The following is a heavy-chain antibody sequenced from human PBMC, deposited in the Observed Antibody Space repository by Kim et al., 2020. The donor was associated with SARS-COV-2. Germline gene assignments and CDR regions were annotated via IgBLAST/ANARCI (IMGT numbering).Heavy chain of an antibody. Sequence: GGSLRLSCAASGFTFSTYGMHWVRQAPGKGLEWVAVISDDGSNKYYADSVKGRFTISRDNSKNTLYLQMNSLRAEDTAVYYCARGLRASQQRGNFDYWG. V-gene: IGHV3-33*05. CDR3: ARGLRASQQRGNFDY. J-gene: IGHJ4*01. D-gene: IGHD6-13*01. CDR1: GFTFSTYG. CDR2: ISDDGSNK.